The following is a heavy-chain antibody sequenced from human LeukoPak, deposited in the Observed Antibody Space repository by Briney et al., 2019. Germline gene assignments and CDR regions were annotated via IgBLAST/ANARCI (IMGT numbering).Heavy chain of an antibody. D-gene: IGHD3-22*01. J-gene: IGHJ5*02. Sequence: AASVKVSCKASGGTFSSYAISWVRQAPGQGLEWMGRIIPILGIANYAQKFQGRVTITADKSTSTAYMELSSLRSEDTAVYYCARDSNWRYYDSSGYYPWGQGTLVTVSS. V-gene: IGHV1-69*04. CDR3: ARDSNWRYYDSSGYYP. CDR1: GGTFSSYA. CDR2: IIPILGIA.